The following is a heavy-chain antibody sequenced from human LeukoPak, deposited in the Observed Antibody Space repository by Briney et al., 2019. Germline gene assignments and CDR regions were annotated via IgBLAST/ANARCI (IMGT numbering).Heavy chain of an antibody. CDR2: ISYDGSNK. CDR1: GFTFSSYG. V-gene: IGHV3-30*18. J-gene: IGHJ4*02. Sequence: PGRPLRLSCAASGFTFSSYGMHWVRQAPGKGLGWVAVISYDGSNKYYADSVKGRFTISRDNSKNTLYLQMNSLRAEDTAVYYCAKGYCYDSSGYYYFDYWGQGTLVTVSS. CDR3: AKGYCYDSSGYYYFDY. D-gene: IGHD3-22*01.